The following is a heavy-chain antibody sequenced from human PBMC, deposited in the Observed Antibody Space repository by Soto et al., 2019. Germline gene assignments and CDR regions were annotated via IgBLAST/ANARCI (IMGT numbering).Heavy chain of an antibody. CDR3: ARDESSGWYGISYYFDY. CDR1: GYTFTGYY. Sequence: ASVKVSCKASGYTFTGYYMHWVRQAPGQGLEWMGWINPNSGGTNYAQKFQGWVTMTRDTSISTAYMELSRLRSDDTAVYYCARDESSGWYGISYYFDYWGQGTLVTVSS. CDR2: INPNSGGT. J-gene: IGHJ4*02. V-gene: IGHV1-2*04. D-gene: IGHD6-19*01.